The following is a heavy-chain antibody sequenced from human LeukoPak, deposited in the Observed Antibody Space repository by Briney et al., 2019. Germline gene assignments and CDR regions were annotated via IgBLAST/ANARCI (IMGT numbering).Heavy chain of an antibody. CDR3: ARDRRDGYNLYYFDL. CDR2: IYTSGST. V-gene: IGHV4-61*02. CDR1: GGSIYSGSYY. Sequence: PSQTLSLTCTVSGGSIYSGSYYWSWIRQPAGKGLEWIGRIYTSGSTNYNPSLKSRVTISVDTSKNQFSLKLSSVTAADTAVYSCARDRRDGYNLYYFDLWGQGTLVTVSS. D-gene: IGHD5-24*01. J-gene: IGHJ4*02.